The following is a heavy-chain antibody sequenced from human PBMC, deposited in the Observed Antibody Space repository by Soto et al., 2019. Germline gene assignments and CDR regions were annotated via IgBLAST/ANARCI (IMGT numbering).Heavy chain of an antibody. Sequence: QVQLVESGGGVVQPGRSLRLSCAASGFTFSSYGMHWVRHAPGKGLEWVAVIWYDGSNKYYADSVKGRFTISRDNSKNTLYLQMNSLRAEDTALYYCARGGYCSGGSCYSRGNDYWGQGTLVTVSS. CDR1: GFTFSSYG. D-gene: IGHD2-15*01. CDR2: IWYDGSNK. J-gene: IGHJ4*02. V-gene: IGHV3-33*01. CDR3: ARGGYCSGGSCYSRGNDY.